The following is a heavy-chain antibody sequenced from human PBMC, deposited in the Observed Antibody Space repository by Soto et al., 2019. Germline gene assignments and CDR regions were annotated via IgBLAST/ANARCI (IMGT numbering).Heavy chain of an antibody. CDR3: ARGYHSFIVVVVAARGVIFDY. CDR1: GGSFSGYY. V-gene: IGHV4-34*01. D-gene: IGHD2-15*01. CDR2: INHSGST. Sequence: SETLSLTCAVYGGSFSGYYWSWIRQPPGKGLEWIGEINHSGSTNYNPSLKSRVTISVDTSKNQFSLKLSSVTAADTAVYYCARGYHSFIVVVVAARGVIFDYWGQGTLVTVSS. J-gene: IGHJ4*02.